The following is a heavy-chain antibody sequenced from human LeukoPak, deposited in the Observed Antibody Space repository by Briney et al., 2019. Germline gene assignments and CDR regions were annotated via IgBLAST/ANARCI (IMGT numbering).Heavy chain of an antibody. Sequence: GGSLRLSCAASGFTFSDYYMSWIRQAPGEGLEWVSYISSSGSTIYYADSVKGRFTISRDNAKNSLYLQMNSLRAEDTAVYHCARDDRCTTVTTESWFDPWGQGTLVTVSS. CDR2: ISSSGSTI. CDR3: ARDDRCTTVTTESWFDP. J-gene: IGHJ5*02. V-gene: IGHV3-11*01. D-gene: IGHD4-17*01. CDR1: GFTFSDYY.